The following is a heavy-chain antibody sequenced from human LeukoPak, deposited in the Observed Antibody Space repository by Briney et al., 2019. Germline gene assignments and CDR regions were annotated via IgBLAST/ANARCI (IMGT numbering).Heavy chain of an antibody. J-gene: IGHJ4*02. CDR3: ARVRRLIAATLDY. D-gene: IGHD2-15*01. CDR2: LYSGGST. Sequence: PGGSLRLSCAASGFTVSSNYMSWVRQAPWKGLEWVSILYSGGSTYYGDSMKGRFTISRDNSKNTLYLQMNSLRVEDTAVYHCARVRRLIAATLDYWGQGTLVTVSS. V-gene: IGHV3-53*01. CDR1: GFTVSSNY.